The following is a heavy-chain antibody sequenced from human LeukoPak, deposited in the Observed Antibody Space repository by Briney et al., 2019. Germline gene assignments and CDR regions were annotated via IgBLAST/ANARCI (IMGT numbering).Heavy chain of an antibody. D-gene: IGHD6-19*01. J-gene: IGHJ6*02. CDR2: ISSSTSTI. CDR1: GFTFSSYS. Sequence: GGSLRLSCAASGFTFSSYSMNWVRQAPGKGLEWISYISSSTSTIYYADSAKGRFTISRDNAKNSLYLQMTSLRVEDTAVYYCAKDLAVAGTLFYYYYGMDVWGQGTTVTVSS. V-gene: IGHV3-48*04. CDR3: AKDLAVAGTLFYYYYGMDV.